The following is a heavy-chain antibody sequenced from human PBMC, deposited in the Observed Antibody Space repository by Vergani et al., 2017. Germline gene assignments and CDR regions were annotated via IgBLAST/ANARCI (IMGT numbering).Heavy chain of an antibody. CDR1: GGTFSSYA. CDR3: ARGWGYSSGWYSSYYYGMDV. J-gene: IGHJ6*02. D-gene: IGHD6-19*01. CDR2: IIPIFGTA. Sequence: QVQLVQSGAEVKKPGSSVKVSCKASGGTFSSYAISWVRQAPGQGLEWMGGIIPIFGTANYAQKFQGRVTITADKSTSTADMELSSLRSEDTAVYYCARGWGYSSGWYSSYYYGMDVWGQGTTVTVSS. V-gene: IGHV1-69*06.